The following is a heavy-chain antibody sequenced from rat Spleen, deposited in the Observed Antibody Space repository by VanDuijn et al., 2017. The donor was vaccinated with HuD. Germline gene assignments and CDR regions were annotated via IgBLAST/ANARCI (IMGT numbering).Heavy chain of an antibody. CDR2: TIYDGTTP. V-gene: IGHV5-17*01. CDR1: GFTFTDYA. CDR3: ARLTTMGTLDY. D-gene: IGHD1-7*01. Sequence: EVQLVESGGGLVQPGNSLKLSCVASGFTFTDYAMAWVRQSPKKGLEWVATTIYDGTTPYYRDSVKGRFTMSRDNAKSTLYLQMDSLRSEDTATYYCARLTTMGTLDYWGQGVMVTVSS. J-gene: IGHJ2*01.